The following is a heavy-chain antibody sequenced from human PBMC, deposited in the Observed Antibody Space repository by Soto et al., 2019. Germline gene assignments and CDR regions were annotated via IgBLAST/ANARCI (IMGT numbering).Heavy chain of an antibody. CDR3: AREPTYYYDPHRLDD. V-gene: IGHV1-2*02. D-gene: IGHD3-22*01. CDR1: GYTFTGYY. J-gene: IGHJ4*02. CDR2: INPNSGGT. Sequence: ASVKVSCKASGYTFTGYYMHWVRQAPGQGLEWMGWINPNSGGTNYAQKFQGRVTMTRDTSISTAYMELSRLRSDDTAVYYCAREPTYYYDPHRLDDWGQGTLVTVSS.